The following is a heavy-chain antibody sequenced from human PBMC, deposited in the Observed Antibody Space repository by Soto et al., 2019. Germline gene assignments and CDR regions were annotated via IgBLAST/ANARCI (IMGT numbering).Heavy chain of an antibody. CDR2: ISAYNGNT. CDR3: ARDSRLRYFDWPLDY. D-gene: IGHD3-9*01. J-gene: IGHJ4*02. CDR1: GYTFTSYG. V-gene: IGHV1-18*01. Sequence: ASVKVSCKASGYTFTSYGISWVRQAPGQGLEWMGWISAYNGNTNYAQKLQGRVTMTTDTSTSTAYMELRSLRSDDTAVYYCARDSRLRYFDWPLDYWGQGTLVTVSS.